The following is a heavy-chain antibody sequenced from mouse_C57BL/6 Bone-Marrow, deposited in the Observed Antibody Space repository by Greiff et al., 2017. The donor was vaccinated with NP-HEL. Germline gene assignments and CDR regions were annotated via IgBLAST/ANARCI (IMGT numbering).Heavy chain of an antibody. CDR3: ARDWHYYGSSGPY. D-gene: IGHD1-1*01. J-gene: IGHJ3*01. CDR1: GYTFTSYW. V-gene: IGHV1-50*01. Sequence: QVQLKQPGAELVKPGASVKLSCKASGYTFTSYWMQWVKQRPGQGLEWIGEIDPSDSYTNYNQKFKGKATLTVDTSASTAYMQRSSLTSEDAAVYYCARDWHYYGSSGPYWGQGTLVTVSA. CDR2: IDPSDSYT.